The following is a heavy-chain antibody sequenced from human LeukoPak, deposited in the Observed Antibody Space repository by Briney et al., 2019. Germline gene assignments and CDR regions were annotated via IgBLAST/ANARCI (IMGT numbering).Heavy chain of an antibody. CDR2: TYYRSKWYN. J-gene: IGHJ6*02. CDR3: ARVGYCSSTSCYTGRVTPYGMDV. D-gene: IGHD2-2*02. CDR1: GDSVSSNSAA. Sequence: SQTLSLTCAISGDSVSSNSAAWNWVRQSPSRGLEWLGRTYYRSKWYNDYAVSVKSRITINPDTSKNQFSLQLNSVTPEDTAVYYCARVGYCSSTSCYTGRVTPYGMDVWGQGTTVTVSS. V-gene: IGHV6-1*01.